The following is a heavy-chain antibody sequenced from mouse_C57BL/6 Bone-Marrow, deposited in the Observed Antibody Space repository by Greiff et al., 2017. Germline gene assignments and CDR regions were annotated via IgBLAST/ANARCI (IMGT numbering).Heavy chain of an antibody. J-gene: IGHJ2*01. CDR3: ARCRSNTVVATKKVDD. CDR1: GYTFTSFW. V-gene: IGHV1-53*01. CDR2: INPSNGGT. Sequence: QVQLQQPGTELVKPGASVKLSCKASGYTFTSFWTHWVKQRPGQGLVWFGNINPSNGGTNYNAKFKSKATMTVDKSSSTAYMQLSSLTSEDSAVYYCARCRSNTVVATKKVDDWGQGTTLTVSS. D-gene: IGHD1-1*01.